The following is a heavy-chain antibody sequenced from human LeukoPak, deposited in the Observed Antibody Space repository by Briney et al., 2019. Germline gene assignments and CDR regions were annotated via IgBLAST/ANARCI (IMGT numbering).Heavy chain of an antibody. CDR3: TRSSGWYNYFDY. Sequence: HPGGSLRLSCAASGFTFSSYAMHWVRQAPGKGLEWVSGITWNSGSIAYADSVKGRFTISRDNAKKYLYLQMNSLSSEDVALYYCTRSSGWYNYFDYWGQGTLVTVSS. V-gene: IGHV3-9*03. CDR2: ITWNSGSI. D-gene: IGHD6-19*01. J-gene: IGHJ4*02. CDR1: GFTFSSYA.